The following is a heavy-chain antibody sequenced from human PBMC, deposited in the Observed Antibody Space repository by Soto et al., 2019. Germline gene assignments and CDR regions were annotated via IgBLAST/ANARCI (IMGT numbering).Heavy chain of an antibody. J-gene: IGHJ4*02. CDR1: GGSISSGGYS. D-gene: IGHD3-10*01. CDR2: IYHRGST. CDR3: AGGGWFGRVGFDC. Sequence: QLQLQESGSGLVKPSQTLSLTCAVSGGSISSGGYSWSWIRQPPGKGLEWIGYIYHRGSTYYNPSLTSRGTIAVDRSKNQFSQKLSSVTAADTAVYYCAGGGWFGRVGFDCWGQGTLVTVSS. V-gene: IGHV4-30-2*01.